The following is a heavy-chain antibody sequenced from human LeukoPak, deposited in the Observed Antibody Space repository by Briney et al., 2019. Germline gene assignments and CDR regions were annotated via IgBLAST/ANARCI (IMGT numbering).Heavy chain of an antibody. Sequence: PGRSLRLSCAASGFTFSSYAMHWVRQAPGKGLEWVAVISYDGSNKYYADFVKGRFTISRDNSKNTLYLQMNSLRAEDTAVYYCAREDGYYPSSFDYWGQGTLVTVSS. J-gene: IGHJ4*02. CDR3: AREDGYYPSSFDY. CDR2: ISYDGSNK. V-gene: IGHV3-30*04. CDR1: GFTFSSYA. D-gene: IGHD3-3*01.